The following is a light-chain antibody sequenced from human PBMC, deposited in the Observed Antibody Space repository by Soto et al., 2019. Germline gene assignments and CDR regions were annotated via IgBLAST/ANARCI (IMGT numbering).Light chain of an antibody. J-gene: IGKJ3*01. CDR2: DAS. CDR1: QSVASSY. V-gene: IGKV3-20*01. CDR3: QQFGGSVFT. Sequence: EIVLTQSPGTLSLSPGERATLSCRASQSVASSYLAWYQQKPGQAPRLLIYDASSRATGIPDRFSGSGSGTDFTLTISRLEPEDFAVYYCQQFGGSVFTLGPWTKVDIK.